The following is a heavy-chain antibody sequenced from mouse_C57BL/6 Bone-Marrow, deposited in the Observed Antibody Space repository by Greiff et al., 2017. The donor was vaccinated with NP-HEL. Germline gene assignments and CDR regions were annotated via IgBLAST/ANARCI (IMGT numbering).Heavy chain of an antibody. CDR1: GFTFSDYY. CDR3: ARLTTTVVTPPYFDV. D-gene: IGHD1-1*01. CDR2: ISNGGGST. V-gene: IGHV5-12*01. J-gene: IGHJ1*03. Sequence: DVQLVESGGGLVQPGGSLKLSCAASGFTFSDYYMYWVRQTPEKRLEWVAYISNGGGSTYYPDTVKGRFTISRDNAKNTLYLQMSRLKSEDTAMYYCARLTTTVVTPPYFDVWGTGTTVTVSS.